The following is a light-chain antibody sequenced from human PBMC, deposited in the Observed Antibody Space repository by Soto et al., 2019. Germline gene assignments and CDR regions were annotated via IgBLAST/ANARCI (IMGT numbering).Light chain of an antibody. Sequence: QSVLTQPPSVSGAPGQGVTISCTGSSSNIGAGYDVHWYQQLPGTAPRLLIYGNNNRPSGVPDRFSGSKSGTSASLAITGLQAEDEADYYCQSYDSSLNTVLFGGGTKLTVL. J-gene: IGLJ2*01. V-gene: IGLV1-40*01. CDR1: SSNIGAGYD. CDR2: GNN. CDR3: QSYDSSLNTVL.